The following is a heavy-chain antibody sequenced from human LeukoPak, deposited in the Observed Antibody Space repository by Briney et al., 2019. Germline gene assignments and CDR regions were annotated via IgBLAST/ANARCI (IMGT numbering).Heavy chain of an antibody. V-gene: IGHV4-61*02. J-gene: IGHJ6*03. CDR1: GGSISSGSYY. CDR3: ARGRPAYYYYYMDV. Sequence: SETLSLTCTVSGGSISSGSYYWSWIRQPAGKGLEWIGRIYTSGSTNYNPSLKSRVTISVDTSKNQFSLKLSSVTAADTAVYYCARGRPAYYYYYMDVWGKGTTVTVSS. CDR2: IYTSGST.